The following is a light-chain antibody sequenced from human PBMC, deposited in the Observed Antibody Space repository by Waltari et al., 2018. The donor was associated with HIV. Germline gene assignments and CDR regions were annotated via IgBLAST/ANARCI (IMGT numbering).Light chain of an antibody. Sequence: EIVLTQSPGTLSLSPGDRATLSCRASQSVTSSYLAWYQQTPGQTPRLLIYGTSNRATGVPGRFSGSGSGKDFTLTISSLQSEDFALYYCQQNDDWPWTFGQGTKVEIK. CDR1: QSVTSSY. CDR3: QQNDDWPWT. J-gene: IGKJ1*01. V-gene: IGKV3-20*01. CDR2: GTS.